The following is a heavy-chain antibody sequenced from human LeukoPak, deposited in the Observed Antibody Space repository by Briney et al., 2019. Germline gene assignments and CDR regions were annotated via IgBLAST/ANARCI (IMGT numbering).Heavy chain of an antibody. J-gene: IGHJ3*02. CDR1: GGSISSYY. D-gene: IGHD3-22*01. CDR2: IYYSGST. V-gene: IGHV4-59*01. CDR3: ARVDLDYDSSGYLLAFDI. Sequence: SETLSLTCTVSGGSISSYYWSWIRQPPGKGLEWIGYIYYSGSTNYNPSLKSRVTISVDTSKNQFSLKLSSVTAADTAVYYCARVDLDYDSSGYLLAFDIWGQGTMVTVSS.